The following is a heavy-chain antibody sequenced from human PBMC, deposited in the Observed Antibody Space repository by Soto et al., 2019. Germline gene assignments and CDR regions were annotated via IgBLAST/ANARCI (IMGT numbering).Heavy chain of an antibody. CDR3: ARHNYGSGSTYFDY. CDR2: IYYSGST. CDR1: GGSISSGGYC. V-gene: IGHV4-61*08. D-gene: IGHD3-10*01. Sequence: PSETLSLTCTVSGGSISSGGYCWSWLRQHPGKGLEWIGYIYYSGSTNYNPSLKSRVTISVDTSKNQFSLKLNSMTAADTAVYYCARHNYGSGSTYFDYWGQGTLVTVSS. J-gene: IGHJ4*02.